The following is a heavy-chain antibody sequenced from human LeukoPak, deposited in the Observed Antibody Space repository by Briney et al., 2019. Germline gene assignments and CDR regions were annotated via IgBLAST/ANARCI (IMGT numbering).Heavy chain of an antibody. J-gene: IGHJ4*02. D-gene: IGHD3-3*01. CDR1: GGTFSSYA. CDR2: IIPIFGTA. CDR3: ARARTIFGSPFDC. V-gene: IGHV1-69*05. Sequence: GASVKVSCKASGGTFSSYAISWVRQAPGQGLEWMGGIIPIFGTADSAQKFQGRVTITTDESTSTAYMELSSLRSEDTAVYYCARARTIFGSPFDCWGQGTLVTVSS.